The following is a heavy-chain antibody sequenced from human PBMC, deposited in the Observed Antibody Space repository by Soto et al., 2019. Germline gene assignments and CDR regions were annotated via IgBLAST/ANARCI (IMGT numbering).Heavy chain of an antibody. Sequence: VASVKVSCKASGYTFTSYYMHWVRQAPGQGLEWMGIINPSGGSTSYAQKFQGRVTMTRDTSTSTVYMELSSLRSEDTAVYYCARDAVRGALTRWFDPWGQGTLVTVS. J-gene: IGHJ5*02. CDR3: ARDAVRGALTRWFDP. V-gene: IGHV1-46*01. CDR1: GYTFTSYY. D-gene: IGHD3-10*01. CDR2: INPSGGST.